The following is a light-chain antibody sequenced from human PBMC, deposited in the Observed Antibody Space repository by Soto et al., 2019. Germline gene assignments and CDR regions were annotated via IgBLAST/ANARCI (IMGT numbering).Light chain of an antibody. CDR1: SSDVGGYNY. CDR2: EVS. V-gene: IGLV2-14*01. J-gene: IGLJ2*01. Sequence: QSVLTQPASVSGSPGQSITISCTGTSSDVGGYNYVSWYQQHPGKAPKLMIYEVSNRPSGVSNRFSGSKSGNTASLTISGLQAEDEGDYYCSSERSRSTVVFGGGTKVTVL. CDR3: SSERSRSTVV.